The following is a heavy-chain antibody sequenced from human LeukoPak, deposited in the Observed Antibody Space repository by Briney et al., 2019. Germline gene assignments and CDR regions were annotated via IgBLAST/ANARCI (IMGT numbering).Heavy chain of an antibody. CDR1: GGSISSYY. CDR2: IYYSGRS. V-gene: IGHV4-59*08. D-gene: IGHD6-19*01. Sequence: PSETLSLTCTVSGGSISSYYWSWIRQPPGKGLEWVGYIYYSGRSNYNPALNSRVPISQDTPQNHIPLRLSSVTAADTAIYYGARHPSGSGLLWFDPWSQGTPVTVSS. CDR3: ARHPSGSGLLWFDP. J-gene: IGHJ5*02.